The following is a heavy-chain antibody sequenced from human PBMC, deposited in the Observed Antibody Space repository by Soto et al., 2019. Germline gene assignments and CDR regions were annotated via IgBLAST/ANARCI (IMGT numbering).Heavy chain of an antibody. D-gene: IGHD6-13*01. V-gene: IGHV4-34*01. CDR1: GGSFSGYY. J-gene: IGHJ4*02. CDR2: INHSGST. Sequence: SETLSLTCAVYGGSFSGYYWSWIRQPPGKGLEWIGEINHSGSTNYNPSLKSRVAISVDTSKNQFSLKLSSVTAADTAVYYCARGFGAAAGPVLGDFFDYWGQGTLVTVSS. CDR3: ARGFGAAAGPVLGDFFDY.